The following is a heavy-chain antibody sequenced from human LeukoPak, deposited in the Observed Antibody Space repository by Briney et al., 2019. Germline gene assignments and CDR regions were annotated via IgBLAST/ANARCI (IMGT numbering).Heavy chain of an antibody. D-gene: IGHD2-21*01. J-gene: IGHJ6*03. V-gene: IGHV4-34*01. CDR2: INHSGST. Sequence: PSETLSLTCAVYGGSFSGYYWSWIRQPPGKGLEWIGEINHSGSTNYNPSLKSRVTITVDTSKNQFSLKLSSVTAADTAVYYCARGYLVYYYYYMDVWGKGTTVTVSS. CDR3: ARGYLVYYYYYMDV. CDR1: GGSFSGYY.